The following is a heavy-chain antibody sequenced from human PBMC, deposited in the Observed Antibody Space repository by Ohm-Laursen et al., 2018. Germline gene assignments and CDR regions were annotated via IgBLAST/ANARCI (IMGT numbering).Heavy chain of an antibody. Sequence: SLRLSCAASGVTFSTYAMSWVRQAPGKGLEWVSAISGSGGSTYYADSVKGRFTISRDNSKNTLYLQMNSLRAEDTAVYYCAKELATIRYYYYGMDVWGQGTTVTVSS. CDR2: ISGSGGST. V-gene: IGHV3-23*01. J-gene: IGHJ6*02. CDR1: GVTFSTYA. D-gene: IGHD5-24*01. CDR3: AKELATIRYYYYGMDV.